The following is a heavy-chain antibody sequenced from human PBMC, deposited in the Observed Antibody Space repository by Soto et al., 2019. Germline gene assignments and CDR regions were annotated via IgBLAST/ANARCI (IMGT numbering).Heavy chain of an antibody. Sequence: QVQLQESGPGLVKPSGTLSLTCAVSGGSISSSNWWSWVRQPPGKGLEWIGEIYHSGSTNYNPSLKSRVTISVDKSKNQFSLKLSSVTAADTAVYYCARATTYYYDSSGYYDLSWFDPWGQGTLVTVSS. CDR2: IYHSGST. D-gene: IGHD3-22*01. V-gene: IGHV4-4*02. J-gene: IGHJ5*02. CDR3: ARATTYYYDSSGYYDLSWFDP. CDR1: GGSISSSNW.